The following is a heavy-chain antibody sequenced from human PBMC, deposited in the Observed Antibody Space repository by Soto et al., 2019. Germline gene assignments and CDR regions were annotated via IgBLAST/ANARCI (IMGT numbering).Heavy chain of an antibody. CDR3: ARHQLFGYSSPFDY. D-gene: IGHD5-12*01. CDR1: GYSFASIW. CDR2: IYPGDSDT. Sequence: GESLKISCKGSGYSFASIWIGWVRQMPGKGLEWMGIIYPGDSDTRYSPSFKGQVTISADKSINTAYLQWNSLKASDTAIYYCARHQLFGYSSPFDYWGQGTLVTVSS. V-gene: IGHV5-51*01. J-gene: IGHJ4*01.